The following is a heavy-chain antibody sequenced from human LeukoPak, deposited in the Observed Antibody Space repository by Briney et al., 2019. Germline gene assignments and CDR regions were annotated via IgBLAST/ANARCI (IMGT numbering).Heavy chain of an antibody. CDR3: ASRTTRYCSSTSCYTAGAFDY. Sequence: GASVKVSCKASGYTFTSYGISWVRQAPGQGLEWMGGIIPIFGTANYAQKFQGRVTITADESTSTAYMELSSLRSEDTAVYYCASRTTRYCSSTSCYTAGAFDYWGQGTLVTVSS. CDR2: IIPIFGTA. J-gene: IGHJ4*02. V-gene: IGHV1-69*13. CDR1: GYTFTSYG. D-gene: IGHD2-2*02.